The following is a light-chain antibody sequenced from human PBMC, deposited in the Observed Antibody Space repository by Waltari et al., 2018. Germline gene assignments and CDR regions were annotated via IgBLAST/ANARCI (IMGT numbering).Light chain of an antibody. CDR1: QRVSSY. CDR3: QQRSNWPPVYT. Sequence: DIVLTQSPATLSLSPGERATLSCRASQRVSSYLAWYQQKPGQAPRLLIHDASNRATGIPARFSGSGSGTDFTLTISSLEPEDFGVYFCQQRSNWPPVYTFGQGTKLDIK. V-gene: IGKV3-11*01. CDR2: DAS. J-gene: IGKJ2*01.